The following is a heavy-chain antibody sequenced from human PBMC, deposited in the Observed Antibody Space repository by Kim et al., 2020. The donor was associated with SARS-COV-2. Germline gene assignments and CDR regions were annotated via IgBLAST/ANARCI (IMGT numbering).Heavy chain of an antibody. D-gene: IGHD1-26*01. J-gene: IGHJ4*02. CDR1: GFSFSSYN. Sequence: GGSLRLSCAVSGFSFSSYNMNWVRQAPGKGLEWVSSISGSSSHMYYADSVKGRFTISRDNAQNSMYLQMNSLRAEDTAVYYCVRLLGATDYWGQGTLVTVSS. V-gene: IGHV3-21*01. CDR2: ISGSSSHM. CDR3: VRLLGATDY.